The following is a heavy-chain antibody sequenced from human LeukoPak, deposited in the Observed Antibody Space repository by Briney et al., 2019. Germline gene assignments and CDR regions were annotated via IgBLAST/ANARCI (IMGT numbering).Heavy chain of an antibody. CDR2: INSDGSST. CDR1: GFTFSSYW. V-gene: IGHV3-74*01. CDR3: ARGPRAVAGTVDY. Sequence: GGSLRLSCAASGFTFSSYWMHWVRQAPGKGLVWVSRINSDGSSTSYADSVKGRFTISRDNAKNTLYLQMNRLRAEDTAVYYCARGPRAVAGTVDYWGQGTLVTVSS. D-gene: IGHD6-19*01. J-gene: IGHJ4*02.